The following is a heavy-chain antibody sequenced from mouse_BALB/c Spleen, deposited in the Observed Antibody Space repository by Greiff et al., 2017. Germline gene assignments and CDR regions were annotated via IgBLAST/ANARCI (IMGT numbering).Heavy chain of an antibody. CDR3: TRDRREDYPWFAY. D-gene: IGHD1-1*02. CDR2: ISSGGSYT. J-gene: IGHJ3*01. CDR1: GFTFSSYT. Sequence: EVQLVESGGGLVKPGGSLKLSCAASGFTFSSYTMSWVRQTPEKRLEWVATISSGGSYTYYPDSVKGRFTISRDNAKNTLYLQMSSLKSEDTAMYYCTRDRREDYPWFAYWGQGTLVTVSA. V-gene: IGHV5-6-4*01.